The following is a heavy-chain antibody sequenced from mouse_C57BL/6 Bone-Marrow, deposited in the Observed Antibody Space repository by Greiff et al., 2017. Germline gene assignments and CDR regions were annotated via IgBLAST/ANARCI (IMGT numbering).Heavy chain of an antibody. CDR1: GYAFTNYL. CDR3: ARNSAWSCDYGG. J-gene: IGHJ2*01. D-gene: IGHD1-1*02. Sequence: VQLEQSGAELVRPGASVKVSCKASGYAFTNYLIEWVKQRPGQGLEWIGVINPGSGGTNYNEKFKGKATLTADKSSSTAYMQLSSLTSEDSAVYFCARNSAWSCDYGGRGQGATVSV. CDR2: INPGSGGT. V-gene: IGHV1-54*01.